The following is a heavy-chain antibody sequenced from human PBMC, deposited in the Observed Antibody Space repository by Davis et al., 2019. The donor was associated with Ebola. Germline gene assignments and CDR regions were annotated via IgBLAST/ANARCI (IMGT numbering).Heavy chain of an antibody. CDR3: AREASTVPFDY. CDR1: GYTFTRYA. Sequence: ASVKVSCKASGYTFTRYAMNWVRQAPGQGLEWMGWINTNTGNPTYAQGFTGRFVFSLDTSVSTAYLQISSLKADDTAVYYCAREASTVPFDYWGQGTLVTVSS. J-gene: IGHJ4*02. V-gene: IGHV7-4-1*02. CDR2: INTNTGNP.